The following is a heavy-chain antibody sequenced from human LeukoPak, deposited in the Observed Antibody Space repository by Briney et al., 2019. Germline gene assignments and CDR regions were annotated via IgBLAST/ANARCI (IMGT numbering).Heavy chain of an antibody. CDR2: IYYSGST. Sequence: SETLSLTCAVYGGSFSGYYWGWIRQPPGKGLEWIATIYYSGSTYYNPSLKSRVTISVDTSKNQFSLKLSSVTAADTAVYYCARVPEYYYDSSGYYWGQGTLVTVSS. V-gene: IGHV4-38-2*01. J-gene: IGHJ4*02. CDR1: GGSFSGYY. CDR3: ARVPEYYYDSSGYY. D-gene: IGHD3-22*01.